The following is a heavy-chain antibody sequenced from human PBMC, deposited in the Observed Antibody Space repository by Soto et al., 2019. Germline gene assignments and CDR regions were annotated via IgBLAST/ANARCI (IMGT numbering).Heavy chain of an antibody. CDR3: ARLTLSKQQLEPGGHADYYYGMDV. J-gene: IGHJ6*02. D-gene: IGHD6-13*01. V-gene: IGHV5-51*01. CDR1: GYSFTSYW. Sequence: GAPLKISCKGSGYSFTSYWIGWVRQMPGKGLEWMGIIYPGDSDTRYSPSFQGQVTISADKSISTAYLQWSSLKASDTAMYYCARLTLSKQQLEPGGHADYYYGMDVWGQGTTVTVSS. CDR2: IYPGDSDT.